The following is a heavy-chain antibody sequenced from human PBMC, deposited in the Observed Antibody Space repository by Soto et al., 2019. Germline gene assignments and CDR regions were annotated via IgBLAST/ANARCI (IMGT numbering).Heavy chain of an antibody. J-gene: IGHJ4*02. Sequence: EVQLLDSGGGLVQPGGSLRLSCAASGFTFSSYAMNWVRQAPGKGLEWVSVISGSGDSTYYADSVKGRFTISRDNSKNTLYLQMNRLRTEDTAVYYCARRGPGTYFDYWGQGTLVNVSS. D-gene: IGHD6-13*01. V-gene: IGHV3-23*01. CDR3: ARRGPGTYFDY. CDR1: GFTFSSYA. CDR2: ISGSGDST.